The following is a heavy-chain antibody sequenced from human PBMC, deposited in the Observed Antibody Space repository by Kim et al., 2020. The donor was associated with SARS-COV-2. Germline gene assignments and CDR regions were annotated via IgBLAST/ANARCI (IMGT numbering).Heavy chain of an antibody. J-gene: IGHJ2*01. Sequence: PALKTRVTIAVDTSKNQFSRKLSSVTAADTAVYYCARRLGDYGDWYFDLWGRGTLVTVSS. V-gene: IGHV4-59*08. CDR3: ARRLGDYGDWYFDL. D-gene: IGHD4-17*01.